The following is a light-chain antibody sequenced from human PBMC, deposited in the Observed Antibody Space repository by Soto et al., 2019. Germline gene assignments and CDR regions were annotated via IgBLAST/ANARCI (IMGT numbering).Light chain of an antibody. J-gene: IGKJ2*01. CDR2: KAS. V-gene: IGKV1-5*03. CDR3: QQYNSYSYT. Sequence: DIQMTQSPSTLSASVGDRVTITCRASQSISSWLAWYQQKPGKAPKLLIYKASSLESGVPARFSGSGSGTEFTLTISSLQPDDSATYYCQQYNSYSYTFGQGTKLEIK. CDR1: QSISSW.